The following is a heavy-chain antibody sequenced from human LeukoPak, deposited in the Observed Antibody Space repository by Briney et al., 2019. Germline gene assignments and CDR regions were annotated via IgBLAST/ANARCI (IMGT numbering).Heavy chain of an antibody. CDR1: GGTFSSYA. Sequence: SVKVSCKASGGTFSSYAISWVRQAPGQGLEWMGGIIPIFGTANYSQKFQGRVTITTDESTSTGYMELSSLRSEDTAVYYCATSLSNYKYYYFDYWCQGTLVTVSS. CDR2: IIPIFGTA. D-gene: IGHD4-11*01. CDR3: ATSLSNYKYYYFDY. V-gene: IGHV1-69*05. J-gene: IGHJ4*02.